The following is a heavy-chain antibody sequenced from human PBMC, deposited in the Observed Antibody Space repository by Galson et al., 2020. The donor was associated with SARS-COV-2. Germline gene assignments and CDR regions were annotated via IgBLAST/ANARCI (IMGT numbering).Heavy chain of an antibody. CDR2: ISAYNGNT. CDR3: ARVLCGWFCGMDV. J-gene: IGHJ6*02. CDR1: GYTFTNYG. V-gene: IGHV1-18*04. Sequence: ASVKVSCKASGYTFTNYGISWVRQAPGQGLEWMGWISAYNGNTNYAQKLQGRVTMTTDTSTSTAYMERRSLRADDTAVYYCARVLCGWFCGMDVWGQGTTVTVSS. D-gene: IGHD6-19*01.